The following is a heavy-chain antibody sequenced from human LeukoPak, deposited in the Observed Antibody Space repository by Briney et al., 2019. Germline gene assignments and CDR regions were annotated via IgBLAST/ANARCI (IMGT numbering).Heavy chain of an antibody. CDR3: ARAGQAPGGLWFGELLGAFDI. V-gene: IGHV3-66*01. D-gene: IGHD3-10*01. Sequence: GGSLRLSCAASGFTVSSNYMSWVRQAPGKGLEWVSVIYSGGSTYYADSVKGRFTISRDNSKNTLYLQMNSLRAEDTAVYYCARAGQAPGGLWFGELLGAFDIWGQGTMVTVSS. CDR1: GFTVSSNY. CDR2: IYSGGST. J-gene: IGHJ3*02.